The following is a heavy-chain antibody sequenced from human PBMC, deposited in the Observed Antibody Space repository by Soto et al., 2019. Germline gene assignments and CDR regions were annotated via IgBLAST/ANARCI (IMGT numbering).Heavy chain of an antibody. CDR2: IKQDGSDK. CDR1: GFTFSSYR. J-gene: IGHJ4*02. Sequence: EVQLVESGGGLVQPGGSLRLSCADSGFTFSSYRMSWVRQAPGKGLEWVANIKQDGSDKYYVDSVKGRFTISRDNAKNSLYLQMNSLRAEDTAVYYCARGLYSSGWYPDYFDYWGQGTLVTVSS. CDR3: ARGLYSSGWYPDYFDY. V-gene: IGHV3-7*01. D-gene: IGHD6-19*01.